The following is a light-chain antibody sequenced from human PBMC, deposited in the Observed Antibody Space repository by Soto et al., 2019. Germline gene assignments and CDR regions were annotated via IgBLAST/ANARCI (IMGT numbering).Light chain of an antibody. Sequence: ETVVTQTPLSLPVTPGEPASISCRSSQNLLNSDDGNTYLDWYLQKPGQSPQLLIYTVSSRASGVPDRFSGSVSVTDFTLKISRVEAEDVGVYYCMQRKEFPSGITFGQGTRLEIK. V-gene: IGKV2-40*01. CDR2: TVS. CDR1: QNLLNSDDGNTY. J-gene: IGKJ5*01. CDR3: MQRKEFPSGIT.